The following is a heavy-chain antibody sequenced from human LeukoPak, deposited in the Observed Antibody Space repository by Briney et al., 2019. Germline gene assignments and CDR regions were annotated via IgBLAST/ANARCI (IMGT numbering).Heavy chain of an antibody. CDR2: IWYDGSNK. CDR3: ASALIAPSVTLYVDY. CDR1: GFTFSSYG. D-gene: IGHD6-13*01. J-gene: IGHJ4*02. Sequence: GRSLRLSCAASGFTFSSYGMHWVRQAPGKGLEWVAVIWYDGSNKYYADSVKGRFTISRDNSKNTLYLQMNSLRAEDTAVYYCASALIAPSVTLYVDYCGQGTMVSVSS. V-gene: IGHV3-33*01.